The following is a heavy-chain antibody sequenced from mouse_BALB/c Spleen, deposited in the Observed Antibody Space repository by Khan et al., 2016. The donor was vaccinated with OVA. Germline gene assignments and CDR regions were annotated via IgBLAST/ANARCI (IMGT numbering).Heavy chain of an antibody. J-gene: IGHJ3*01. V-gene: IGHV2-3*01. CDR3: ARYYYVRAWFAY. D-gene: IGHD1-1*01. CDR2: IWGDGST. CDR1: GFSLTSYG. Sequence: QVQLKQSGPGLVAPSQSLSITCTVSGFSLTSYGVGWVRQPPGKGLEWLGVIWGDGSTNYYSALISRLGISKDNSESQVFLKLNSLQTDDAATYYCARYYYVRAWFAYWGQGTLVTVSA.